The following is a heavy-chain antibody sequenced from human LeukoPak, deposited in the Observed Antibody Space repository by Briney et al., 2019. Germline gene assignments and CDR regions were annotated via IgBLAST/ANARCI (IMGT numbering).Heavy chain of an antibody. CDR1: GFTFSSYE. D-gene: IGHD3-22*01. Sequence: GGSLRLSCAASGFTFSSYEMNWVPQAPGKGLEWLSYITPSGDSKLHTDSVKGRFTISRDNAKHSLYLQMNSLRAEDTAVYYCARVKWLDDYWGQGTLVTVS. J-gene: IGHJ4*02. CDR3: ARVKWLDDY. V-gene: IGHV3-48*03. CDR2: ITPSGDSK.